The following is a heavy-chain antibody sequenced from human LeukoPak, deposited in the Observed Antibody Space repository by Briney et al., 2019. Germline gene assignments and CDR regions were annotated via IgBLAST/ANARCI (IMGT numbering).Heavy chain of an antibody. CDR1: GFTFSTYS. J-gene: IGHJ5*02. CDR2: ITSNSDFT. V-gene: IGHV3-21*01. Sequence: GGSLRLSCAASGFTFSTYSMNWVRQAPGKGLEWVSSITSNSDFTSYSDSVKGRFTISRDNAKNSLYLQMNSLRAEDTAVYYCARDFSRIYGDYPRSPWGQGTLVTVSS. D-gene: IGHD4-17*01. CDR3: ARDFSRIYGDYPRSP.